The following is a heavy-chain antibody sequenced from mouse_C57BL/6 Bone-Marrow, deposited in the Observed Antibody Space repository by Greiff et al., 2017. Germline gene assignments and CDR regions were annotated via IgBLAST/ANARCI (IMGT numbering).Heavy chain of an antibody. CDR3: ARSRWLLPYYFDY. Sequence: QVQLQQPGAELVKPGASVKLSCKASGYTFTGYWMHWVKQRPGRGLEWIGRIDPNSGGTKYNEKFKSKATLTVDKPSSTAYMQLSSLTSEDSAVFYCARSRWLLPYYFDYWGQGTTLTVSS. D-gene: IGHD2-3*01. CDR1: GYTFTGYW. CDR2: IDPNSGGT. V-gene: IGHV1-72*01. J-gene: IGHJ2*01.